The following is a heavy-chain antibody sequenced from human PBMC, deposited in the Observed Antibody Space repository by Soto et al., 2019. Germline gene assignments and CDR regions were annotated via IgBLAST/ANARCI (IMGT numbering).Heavy chain of an antibody. J-gene: IGHJ4*02. CDR3: VRSKGGYSYGTPFDY. D-gene: IGHD5-18*01. CDR1: GFTVDDYA. Sequence: EVQLWESGGALVQPGRSLRLSCAASGFTVDDYAMHWVRQVLGKGLEWVSSISWNSGNIGYADSVKGRFTTSRDNAKNSLDLQMNSLRPEDTALYYCVRSKGGYSYGTPFDYWGQGPLVTVSS. V-gene: IGHV3-9*01. CDR2: ISWNSGNI.